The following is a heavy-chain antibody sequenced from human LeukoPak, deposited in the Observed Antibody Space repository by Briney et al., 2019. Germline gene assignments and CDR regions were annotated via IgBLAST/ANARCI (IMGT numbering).Heavy chain of an antibody. Sequence: PGGSLRLSCAASGFTFSDYYMGWIRQAPGKGLEWVSYITSSGSMMYYADSVKGRFTISRDNAKNSLYVQMDSLRAEDTAIYYCARVRGYCSSTSCYPYYFDYWGQGTLVTVSS. CDR2: ITSSGSMM. D-gene: IGHD2-2*01. CDR3: ARVRGYCSSTSCYPYYFDY. J-gene: IGHJ4*02. CDR1: GFTFSDYY. V-gene: IGHV3-11*01.